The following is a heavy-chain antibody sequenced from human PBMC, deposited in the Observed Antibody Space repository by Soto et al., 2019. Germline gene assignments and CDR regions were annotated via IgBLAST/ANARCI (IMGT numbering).Heavy chain of an antibody. J-gene: IGHJ2*01. D-gene: IGHD6-19*01. CDR2: IYWNDDK. CDR3: AHVDKLQWLVLSDWYFDL. V-gene: IGHV2-5*01. CDR1: GFSLSTSGVG. Sequence: QITLKESGPTLVKPTQTLTLTCTFSGFSLSTSGVGVGWIRQPPGKALEWLALIYWNDDKRYSPSLKSRLTITKDTSKNQVVLTMTNMDPVDTATYYCAHVDKLQWLVLSDWYFDLWGRGTLVTVSS.